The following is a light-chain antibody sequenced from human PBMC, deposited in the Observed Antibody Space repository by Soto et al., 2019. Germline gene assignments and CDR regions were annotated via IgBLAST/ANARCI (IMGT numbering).Light chain of an antibody. V-gene: IGKV3-20*01. J-gene: IGKJ1*01. CDR1: QSVSSSY. CDR2: GTS. Sequence: EIVLTQSPGTLSLCPGERATLSCRASQSVSSSYLAWYQQKPGQAPRLLIYGTSSRATAIPDRFSGSGSGTDFTLTISRLEPEDFAVYYCQQYGSSSSTFGQGTKVDIK. CDR3: QQYGSSSST.